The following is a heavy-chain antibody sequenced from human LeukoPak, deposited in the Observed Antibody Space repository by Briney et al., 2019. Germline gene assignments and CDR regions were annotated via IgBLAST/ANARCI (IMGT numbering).Heavy chain of an antibody. D-gene: IGHD2-2*01. V-gene: IGHV1-69*13. Sequence: SVKVSCKASGGTFSSYAINWVRQAPGQGLEWIGGIIPIFGTANYAQKFQDRVTITADESTSTAYMELSSLRSEDTAIYYCASRLYCSNTRCRNFPFAYWGQGTLVTVSS. CDR3: ASRLYCSNTRCRNFPFAY. J-gene: IGHJ4*02. CDR2: IIPIFGTA. CDR1: GGTFSSYA.